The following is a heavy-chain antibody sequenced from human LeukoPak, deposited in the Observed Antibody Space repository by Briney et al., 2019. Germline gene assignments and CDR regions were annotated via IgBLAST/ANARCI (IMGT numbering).Heavy chain of an antibody. CDR2: ISSSSSYI. CDR1: GFTFSSYS. V-gene: IGHV3-21*01. J-gene: IGHJ3*02. Sequence: GGSLRLSCAASGFTFSSYSMNWVRQAPGKGLEWVSSISSSSSYIYYADSVKGRFTISRDNAKNSLYLQMNSLRAEDAAVYYCARASGYTSGWYDDAFDIWGQGTMVTVSS. D-gene: IGHD6-19*01. CDR3: ARASGYTSGWYDDAFDI.